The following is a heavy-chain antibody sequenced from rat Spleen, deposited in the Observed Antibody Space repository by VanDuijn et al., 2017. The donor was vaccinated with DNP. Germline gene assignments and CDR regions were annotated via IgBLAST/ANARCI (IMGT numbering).Heavy chain of an antibody. CDR1: GFTFSSYW. V-gene: IGHV5-58*01. Sequence: EVQLVETGGGLVQPGRSLKLSCVASGFTFSSYWMFWVRQAPGKGLEWVASINTDGGSTYYPDSVKGRFTLSRDNAENTIYLQMNSLRSEDTATYYCASWSPIAPLSTSNYWGQGVMVTVSS. D-gene: IGHD1-2*01. CDR3: ASWSPIAPLSTSNY. J-gene: IGHJ2*01. CDR2: INTDGGST.